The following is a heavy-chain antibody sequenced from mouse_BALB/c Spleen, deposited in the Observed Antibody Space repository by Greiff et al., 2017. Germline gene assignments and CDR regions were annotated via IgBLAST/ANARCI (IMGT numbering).Heavy chain of an antibody. D-gene: IGHD2-4*01. CDR2: INSDGGST. V-gene: IGHV5-2*01. J-gene: IGHJ3*01. CDR1: EYEFPSHD. CDR3: ARHDYDRGLAY. Sequence: EVNVVESGGGLVQPGESLKLSCESNEYEFPSHDMSWVRKTPGKRLELVAAINSDGGSTYYPATMERRFIISRDNTKKTLYLKMSSLRSEDTALYYCARHDYDRGLAYWGQGTLVTVSA.